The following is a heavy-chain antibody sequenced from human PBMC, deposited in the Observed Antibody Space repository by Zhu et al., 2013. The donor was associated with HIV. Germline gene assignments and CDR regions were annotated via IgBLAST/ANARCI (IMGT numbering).Heavy chain of an antibody. CDR1: GGTFSSYA. CDR2: IIPIFGTA. CDR3: ARDRIAAAGRAXVYNWFDP. Sequence: QVQLVQSGAEVKKPGSSVKVSCKASGGTFSSYAISWVRQAPGQGLEWMGGIIPIFGTANYAQKFQGRVTITADESTSTAYMELSSLRSEDTAVYYCARDRIAAAGRAXVYNWFDPGPGNSGHRLL. D-gene: IGHD6-13*01. V-gene: IGHV1-69*01. J-gene: IGHJ5*02.